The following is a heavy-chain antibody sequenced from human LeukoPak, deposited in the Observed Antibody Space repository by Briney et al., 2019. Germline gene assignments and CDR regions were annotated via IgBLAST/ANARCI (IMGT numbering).Heavy chain of an antibody. V-gene: IGHV5-51*01. J-gene: IGHJ4*02. Sequence: GESLKISCKGSGYIFTTYWIGWVRQMPGKGLEWMGIIYPGDSDTRYSPSFQGHVTISADSSSSTAYLQWSSLKTPDTAIYYCASRKKGMATAGFDYWGQGTLVTVSS. CDR1: GYIFTTYW. D-gene: IGHD5-24*01. CDR2: IYPGDSDT. CDR3: ASRKKGMATAGFDY.